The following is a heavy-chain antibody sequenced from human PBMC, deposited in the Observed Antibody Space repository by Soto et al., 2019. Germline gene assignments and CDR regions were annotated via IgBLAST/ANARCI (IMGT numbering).Heavy chain of an antibody. V-gene: IGHV4-30-4*01. J-gene: IGHJ5*01. D-gene: IGHD3-16*01. CDR2: IYYRGST. CDR1: GGSIRRGDYY. Sequence: QVQLQESGPGLVKPSQTLSLTCTVSGGSIRRGDYYWSWIRQLPGEGREWIGYIYYRGSTYYNPPLKGRVTISGDTSKNQVYLKLSTVTAGDTAVYYCATDRRLGFFDSWGQGTLVTVSS. CDR3: ATDRRLGFFDS.